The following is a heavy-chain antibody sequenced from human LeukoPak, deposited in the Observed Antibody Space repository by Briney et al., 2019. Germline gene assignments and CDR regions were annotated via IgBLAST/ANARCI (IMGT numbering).Heavy chain of an antibody. D-gene: IGHD6-13*01. J-gene: IGHJ3*02. Sequence: SETLSLTCTVSGGSISSSSYYWGWIRQPPGKGLEWIGSIYYSGSTYYNPSLKSRVTISVDTSKNQCSLKLSSVTAADTAVYYCARPLYSSSWEGAFDIWGQGTMVTVSS. CDR3: ARPLYSSSWEGAFDI. CDR1: GGSISSSSYY. V-gene: IGHV4-39*01. CDR2: IYYSGST.